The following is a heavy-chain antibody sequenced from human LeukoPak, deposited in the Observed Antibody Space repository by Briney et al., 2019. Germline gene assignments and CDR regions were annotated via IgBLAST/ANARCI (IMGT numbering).Heavy chain of an antibody. J-gene: IGHJ5*02. Sequence: SVTVSCKASGGTFSSYAISWVRQAPGQGLEWMGGIIPIFGTANYAQKFQGRVTITADESTSTAYMELSSLRSEDTAVYYCARGGYCSSTSCRIYWFDPWGQGTLVTVSS. V-gene: IGHV1-69*13. CDR3: ARGGYCSSTSCRIYWFDP. CDR1: GGTFSSYA. D-gene: IGHD2-2*01. CDR2: IIPIFGTA.